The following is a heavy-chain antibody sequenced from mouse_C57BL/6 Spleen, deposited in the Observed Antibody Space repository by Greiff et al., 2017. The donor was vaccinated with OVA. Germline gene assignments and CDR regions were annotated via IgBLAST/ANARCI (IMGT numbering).Heavy chain of an antibody. Sequence: VQRVESGPGLVAPSQSLSITCTVSGFSLTSYAISWVRQPPGKGLEWLGVIWTGGGTNYNSALKSRLSISKDNSKSQVFLKMNSLQTDDTARYYCARKFDYEGVYAMDYWGQGTSVTVSS. CDR1: GFSLTSYA. V-gene: IGHV2-9-1*01. CDR2: IWTGGGT. D-gene: IGHD2-4*01. J-gene: IGHJ4*01. CDR3: ARKFDYEGVYAMDY.